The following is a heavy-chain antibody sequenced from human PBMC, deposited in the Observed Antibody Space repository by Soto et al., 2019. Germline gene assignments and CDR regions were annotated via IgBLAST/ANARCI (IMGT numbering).Heavy chain of an antibody. CDR1: GYSFTSYA. CDR3: ATPQEYHGFLDS. V-gene: IGHV1-3*01. CDR2: INAGNGNT. Sequence: ASVKVSCKASGYSFTSYAIHWMRQAPGQRLEWMGWINAGNGNTRDPQKFQGRLTLTRDTPGNTVYLELSSLISEDTAVYYCATPQEYHGFLDSWGQGTLVTVSS. J-gene: IGHJ4*02. D-gene: IGHD2-21*01.